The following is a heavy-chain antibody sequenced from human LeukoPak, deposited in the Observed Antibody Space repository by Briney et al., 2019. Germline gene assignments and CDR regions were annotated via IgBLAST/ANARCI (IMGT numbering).Heavy chain of an antibody. CDR3: AREEMTRSGYYNDNY. Sequence: SDTLSLTCTVSGGSISSGGYYWSWIRQHPGKGLEWIGYIYYSGSTYYNPSLKSRVTISVDTSRNQFSLKLSSVTAADTAVYYCAREEMTRSGYYNDNYWGQGTLVTVSS. CDR2: IYYSGST. V-gene: IGHV4-31*03. D-gene: IGHD3-22*01. J-gene: IGHJ4*02. CDR1: GGSISSGGYY.